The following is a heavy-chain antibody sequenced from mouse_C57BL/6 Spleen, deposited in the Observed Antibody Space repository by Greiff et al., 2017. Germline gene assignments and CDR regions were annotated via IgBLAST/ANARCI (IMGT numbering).Heavy chain of an antibody. CDR2: IYPGDGDT. J-gene: IGHJ2*01. CDR1: GYAFSSYW. CDR3: ARRDYGSGFDY. V-gene: IGHV1-80*01. Sequence: VQLQQSGAELVKPGASVKISCKASGYAFSSYWMNWVKQRPGKGLEWIGQIYPGDGDTNYNGKFKGKATLTADKSSSTAYMQLSSLTSEDSAVYFWARRDYGSGFDYWGQGTTLTVSS. D-gene: IGHD1-1*01.